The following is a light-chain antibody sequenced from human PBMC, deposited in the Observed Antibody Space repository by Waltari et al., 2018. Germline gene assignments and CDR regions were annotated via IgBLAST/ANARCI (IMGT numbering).Light chain of an antibody. J-gene: IGKJ1*01. CDR1: QSVSSN. CDR3: QQYNNWPRV. CDR2: GAS. Sequence: EIVMTQSPATLSVSPGERATLSCRASQSVSSNLAWYQQKPGQAPRLLIYGASTRATGIPARFSGSGSGTEFTLTISSLQSVDFAVYYCQQYNNWPRVFGQGTKVEIK. V-gene: IGKV3-15*01.